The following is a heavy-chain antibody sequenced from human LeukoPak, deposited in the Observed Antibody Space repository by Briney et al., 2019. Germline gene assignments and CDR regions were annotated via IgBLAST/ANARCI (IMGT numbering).Heavy chain of an antibody. D-gene: IGHD1-26*01. V-gene: IGHV3-7*03. CDR2: IKQDGSEK. CDR1: GFTLSSCW. J-gene: IGHJ6*02. CDR3: ARYSGSYEVNYYYYYGMDV. Sequence: GGSLRLSCASSGFTLSSCWMSWVRQAPGKGLESVANIKQDGSEKYYVDSVKGRFTISRDNAKNSLYLQMNSLRAEDTAVYYCARYSGSYEVNYYYYYGMDVWGQGTTVTVSS.